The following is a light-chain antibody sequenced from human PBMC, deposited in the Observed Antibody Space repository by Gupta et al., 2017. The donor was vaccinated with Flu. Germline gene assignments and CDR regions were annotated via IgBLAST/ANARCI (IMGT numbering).Light chain of an antibody. CDR3: QQYYSTPYS. CDR2: WAS. Sequence: DIVMTQSPDSLVVSLGGRATISCRSSQSVFFSSNNKDYLAWYQQKPGQPPKLLIYWASTRESGVPDRFSGSGSGTDFSLSVSSLQAEDAAVYYCQQYYSTPYSFGQGTKLEI. CDR1: QSVFFSSNNKDY. V-gene: IGKV4-1*01. J-gene: IGKJ2*03.